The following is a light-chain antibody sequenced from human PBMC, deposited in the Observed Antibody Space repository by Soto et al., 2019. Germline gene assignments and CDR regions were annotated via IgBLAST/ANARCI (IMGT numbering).Light chain of an antibody. CDR2: EVS. Sequence: QSVLTQPASVSGSPGQSVTISCTGTSSDIGAYKYVSWYQQHPGKPPKLMIYEVSNRPSGVSHRFSGSKSGNTASLTISGLQAEDEADYYCSSYASATTRVFGGGTKVTVL. CDR3: SSYASATTRV. CDR1: SSDIGAYKY. J-gene: IGLJ3*02. V-gene: IGLV2-14*01.